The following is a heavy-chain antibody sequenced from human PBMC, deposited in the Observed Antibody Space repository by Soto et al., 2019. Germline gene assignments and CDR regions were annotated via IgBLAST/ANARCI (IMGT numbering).Heavy chain of an antibody. J-gene: IGHJ5*02. Sequence: SVKVSCKASGGTFSSYAISWVRQAPGQGLEWMGGIIPIFGTANYAQKFQGRVTITADESASTAYMELSSLRSEDTAVYYCARGKYYDFWSGYYTGMTWFDPWGQGTLVTVSS. CDR1: GGTFSSYA. D-gene: IGHD3-3*01. V-gene: IGHV1-69*13. CDR3: ARGKYYDFWSGYYTGMTWFDP. CDR2: IIPIFGTA.